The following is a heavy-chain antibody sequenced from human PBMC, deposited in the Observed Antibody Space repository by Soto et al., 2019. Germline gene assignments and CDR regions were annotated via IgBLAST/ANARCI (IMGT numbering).Heavy chain of an antibody. CDR1: GFTFSNAW. Sequence: EVQLVESGGGLVKPGGSLRLSCAASGFTFSNAWMNWVRQAPGKGLEWVGRIKSKTDGGTTDYAAPVKGRFTISRDDSKNTLYLQMNSLKTEDTAVYYCTTDPNILTGYYGDYYYGMDVWGQGTMVTVSS. J-gene: IGHJ6*02. D-gene: IGHD3-9*01. CDR3: TTDPNILTGYYGDYYYGMDV. CDR2: IKSKTDGGTT. V-gene: IGHV3-15*07.